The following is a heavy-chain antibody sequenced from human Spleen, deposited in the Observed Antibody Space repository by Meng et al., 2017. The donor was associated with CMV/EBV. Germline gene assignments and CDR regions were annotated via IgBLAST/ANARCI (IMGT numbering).Heavy chain of an antibody. Sequence: ASVKVSCKASGYTFIDRHIHWVRQAPGQGLEWMGWINPDTGDTKYAKKFQGRVTLTRDTSISTAYMDLSGLRSGDTAVYYCARGVIMIRDYHHYAMDVWGQGTTVTVS. V-gene: IGHV1-2*02. D-gene: IGHD2-8*01. CDR1: GYTFIDRH. CDR3: ARGVIMIRDYHHYAMDV. CDR2: INPDTGDT. J-gene: IGHJ6*02.